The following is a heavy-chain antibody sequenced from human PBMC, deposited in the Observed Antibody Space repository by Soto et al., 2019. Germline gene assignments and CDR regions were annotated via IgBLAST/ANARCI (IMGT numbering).Heavy chain of an antibody. V-gene: IGHV3-53*01. CDR1: GFTVSSNY. J-gene: IGHJ6*02. CDR2: IYSGGST. Sequence: GGSLRLSCAASGFTVSSNYMSWVRQAPGKGLEWVSVIYSGGSTYYADSVKGRFTISRDNSKNTLYLQMNSLRAEDTAVYYCARDRGVSPPNYYYYGLDVWGQGTTVTVSS. CDR3: ARDRGVSPPNYYYYGLDV. D-gene: IGHD3-10*01.